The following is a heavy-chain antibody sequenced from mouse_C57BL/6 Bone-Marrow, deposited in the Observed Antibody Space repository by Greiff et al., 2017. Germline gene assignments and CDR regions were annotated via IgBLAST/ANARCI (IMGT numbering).Heavy chain of an antibody. CDR1: GYSITSDY. CDR3: ARSLLPYAMDY. D-gene: IGHD1-1*01. V-gene: IGHV3-8*01. J-gene: IGHJ4*01. CDR2: ISYSGST. Sequence: DVKLVESGPGLAKPSQTLSLTCSVTGYSITSDYWNWIRKFPGNKLEYMGYISYSGSTYYNPSLKSRISITRDTSKNQYYLQLNSVPTEDAATYCCARSLLPYAMDYWGQGTSVTVSS.